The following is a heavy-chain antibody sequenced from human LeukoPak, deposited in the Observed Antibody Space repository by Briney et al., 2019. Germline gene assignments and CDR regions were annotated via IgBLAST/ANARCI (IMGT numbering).Heavy chain of an antibody. V-gene: IGHV3-21*01. CDR1: GFTFSSYS. J-gene: IGHJ4*02. CDR2: ISSESTYI. D-gene: IGHD6-19*01. Sequence: GGSLRLSCAASGFTFSSYSMNWVRQAPGKGLEWVSSISSESTYIFFADSVKGRFTISRDNAKNSLYLQMNSLRAEDTAVYYCASFETVAAKPFDYWGQGTLVTVSS. CDR3: ASFETVAAKPFDY.